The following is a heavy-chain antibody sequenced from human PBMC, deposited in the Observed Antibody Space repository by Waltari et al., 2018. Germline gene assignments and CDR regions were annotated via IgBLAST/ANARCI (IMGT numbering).Heavy chain of an antibody. V-gene: IGHV3-74*01. CDR2: IRYDGGTQ. Sequence: EVQLVESGGDLVQPGGSLRPARAASGFTFCNYWMHWVRQAPGKGLVWVARIRYDGGTQAYADSVKGRFTISRDNAKNTLFLQMSGLGAEDTAVYYCTRDLSWVLFDSWGQGTLVTVSS. J-gene: IGHJ4*02. CDR1: GFTFCNYW. CDR3: TRDLSWVLFDS. D-gene: IGHD6-13*01.